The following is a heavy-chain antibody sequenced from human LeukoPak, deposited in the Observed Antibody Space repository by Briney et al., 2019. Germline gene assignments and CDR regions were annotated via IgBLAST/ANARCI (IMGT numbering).Heavy chain of an antibody. D-gene: IGHD4-17*01. CDR1: GGSISSSSYY. Sequence: PSETLSLTCTVSGGSISSSSYYWGWIRQPPGKGLELIGSIYFSGSTAYSPSLKSRVNISVDTSKNQFSLKLSSVTAADTAVYFCASRPTTWGFFDSWGQGALVTVFS. CDR2: IYFSGST. CDR3: ASRPTTWGFFDS. J-gene: IGHJ4*02. V-gene: IGHV4-39*01.